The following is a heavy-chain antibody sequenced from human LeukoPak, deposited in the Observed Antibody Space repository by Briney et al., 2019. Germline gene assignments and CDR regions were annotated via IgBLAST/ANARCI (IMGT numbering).Heavy chain of an antibody. D-gene: IGHD3-9*01. CDR3: ARGLWGEYNDIVTGYLFDY. V-gene: IGHV4-34*01. J-gene: IGHJ4*02. Sequence: PSETLSLTCAVYGGSFSDYYWSWIRQPPGKGLEWIGEINHSGSSKYNPSLKSRVTISVDTSKNEFSLKLRSVTAADTAMYYCARGLWGEYNDIVTGYLFDYWGQGTLVTVSS. CDR1: GGSFSDYY. CDR2: INHSGSS.